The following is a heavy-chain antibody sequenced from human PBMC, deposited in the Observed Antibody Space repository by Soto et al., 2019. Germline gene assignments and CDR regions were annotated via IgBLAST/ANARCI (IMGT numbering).Heavy chain of an antibody. CDR2: IYWDDDK. Sequence: QITLKESGPTLAKPTQTLTLTCTFSGFSLSTSGVGVGWIRQPPGKALEWLALIYWDDDKRYSPSLKSRLTITGDTSKYRVVLTVTNMDPADTATYSCAHSGVYSSSRYNWFDPWGQGTLVTVSS. D-gene: IGHD6-13*01. J-gene: IGHJ5*02. V-gene: IGHV2-5*02. CDR3: AHSGVYSSSRYNWFDP. CDR1: GFSLSTSGVG.